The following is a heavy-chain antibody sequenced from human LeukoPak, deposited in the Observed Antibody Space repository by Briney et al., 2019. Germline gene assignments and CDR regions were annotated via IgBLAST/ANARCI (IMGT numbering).Heavy chain of an antibody. CDR3: ARAEGWQWLGNWFDP. Sequence: SQTLSLTCAISGDSVSSNSAAWNWIRQSPSRGLEWLGRTYYRSKWYNDYAVSVKSRIIINPDTSKNQFSLQLNSVTPEDTAVYYCARAEGWQWLGNWFDPWGQGTLVTVSS. CDR2: TYYRSKWYN. J-gene: IGHJ5*02. D-gene: IGHD6-19*01. CDR1: GDSVSSNSAA. V-gene: IGHV6-1*01.